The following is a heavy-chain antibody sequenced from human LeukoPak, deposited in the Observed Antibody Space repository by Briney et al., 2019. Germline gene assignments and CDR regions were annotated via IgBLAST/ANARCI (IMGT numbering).Heavy chain of an antibody. CDR1: GFALTTYN. CDR2: VTAFNENT. D-gene: IGHD4-17*01. V-gene: IGHV1-18*01. J-gene: IGHJ3*02. Sequence: ASVKVSCKASGFALTTYNIVWLRQAPGQGLEWVGWVTAFNENTHYSRKVQGRVTMTTDTSTSTAYMELRSLRSDDTAVYYCARDRRFGTVDAFDIWGQGTMVTVSS. CDR3: ARDRRFGTVDAFDI.